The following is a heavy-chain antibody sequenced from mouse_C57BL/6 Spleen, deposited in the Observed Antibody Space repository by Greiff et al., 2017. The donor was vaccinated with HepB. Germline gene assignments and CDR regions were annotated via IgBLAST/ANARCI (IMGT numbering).Heavy chain of an antibody. V-gene: IGHV5-6*01. D-gene: IGHD1-1*01. Sequence: EVQRVESGGDLVKPGGSLKLSCAASGFTFSSYGMSWVRQTPDKRLEWVATISSGGSYTYYPDSVKGRFTISRDNAKNTLYLQMSSLKSEDTAMYYCASLYGSSLYYFDYWGQSTTLTVSS. CDR1: GFTFSSYG. CDR2: ISSGGSYT. J-gene: IGHJ2*01. CDR3: ASLYGSSLYYFDY.